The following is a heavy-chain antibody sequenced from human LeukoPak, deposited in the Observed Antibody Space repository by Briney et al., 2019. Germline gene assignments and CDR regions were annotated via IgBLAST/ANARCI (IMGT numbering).Heavy chain of an antibody. Sequence: GGSLRLSCAASGFTFSSYAMSWVRQAPGKGLEWVSAISGSGGSTYYADSVKGRFAISRDNSKNTLYLQMNSLRAEDTAVYYCAKDPKAPTYYYDSSGYYPLFDYWGQGTLVTVSS. D-gene: IGHD3-22*01. CDR2: ISGSGGST. CDR1: GFTFSSYA. J-gene: IGHJ4*02. CDR3: AKDPKAPTYYYDSSGYYPLFDY. V-gene: IGHV3-23*01.